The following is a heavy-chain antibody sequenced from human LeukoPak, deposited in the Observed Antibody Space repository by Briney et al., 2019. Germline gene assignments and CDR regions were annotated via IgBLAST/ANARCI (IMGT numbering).Heavy chain of an antibody. CDR1: GLTFTNAW. CDR2: IKSKTDGGTS. V-gene: IGHV3-15*01. CDR3: ATDPGEWEPI. Sequence: GGSLRLSCATSGLTFTNAWMSWFRQAPGKGQEWVGRIKSKTDGGTSDYAAPVQGRFTISRDDSKNTLYLQMNSLKIEDTAVYYCATDPGEWEPIWGQGTMVTVSS. D-gene: IGHD1-26*01. J-gene: IGHJ3*02.